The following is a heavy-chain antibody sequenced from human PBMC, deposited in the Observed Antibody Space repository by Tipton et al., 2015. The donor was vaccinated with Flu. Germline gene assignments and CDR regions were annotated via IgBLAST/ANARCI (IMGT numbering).Heavy chain of an antibody. Sequence: LSLTCAASGFTFSSYSMNWVRQAPGKGLEWVSSISSSSSYIYYADSVKGRFTISRDNAKNSLYLQMNSLRAEDTAVYYCAGGSSSWDAFDIWGQGTMVTVSS. V-gene: IGHV3-21*01. D-gene: IGHD6-13*01. CDR2: ISSSSSYI. J-gene: IGHJ3*02. CDR1: GFTFSSYS. CDR3: AGGSSSWDAFDI.